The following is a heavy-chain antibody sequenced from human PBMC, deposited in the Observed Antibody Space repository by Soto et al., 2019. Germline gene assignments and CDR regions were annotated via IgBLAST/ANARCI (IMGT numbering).Heavy chain of an antibody. J-gene: IGHJ3*02. CDR3: ARHGDAPRPGPWRAFDI. V-gene: IGHV5-51*01. CDR1: GYSFTSFW. Sequence: PGESLKISCKGSGYSFTSFWIGWVRQMPGKGLEWMGIIYPGDSDTRYSPSFQGQVTISADKSISTAYLQWSSLKASDTAMYYCARHGDAPRPGPWRAFDIWGQGTMVTVSS. D-gene: IGHD3-10*01. CDR2: IYPGDSDT.